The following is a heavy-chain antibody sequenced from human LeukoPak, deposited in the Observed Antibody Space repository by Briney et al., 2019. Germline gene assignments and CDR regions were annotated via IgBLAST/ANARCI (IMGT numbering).Heavy chain of an antibody. Sequence: GGSLRLSCAASRFSFSSYWVHWVRQPPGKGLVWVSRIKSDGSSTTYAASVQGRFTISRDNAKNTLYLQMNSLRGEDTAVYYCASDRSYAMDVWGQGTTVTVSS. CDR3: ASDRSYAMDV. CDR2: IKSDGSST. J-gene: IGHJ6*02. V-gene: IGHV3-74*01. CDR1: RFSFSSYW.